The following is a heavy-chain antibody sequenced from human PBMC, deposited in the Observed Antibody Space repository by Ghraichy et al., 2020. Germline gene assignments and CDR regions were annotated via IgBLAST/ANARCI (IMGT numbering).Heavy chain of an antibody. CDR2: ISSSSSTI. V-gene: IGHV3-48*01. Sequence: GSLRLSCAASGFTFSSYSMNWVRQAPGKGLEWVSYISSSSSTIYYADSVKGRFTISRDNAKNSLYLQMNSLRAEDTAVYYCARVRGYSGYDYNWGQGTLVTVSS. D-gene: IGHD5-12*01. J-gene: IGHJ4*02. CDR3: ARVRGYSGYDYN. CDR1: GFTFSSYS.